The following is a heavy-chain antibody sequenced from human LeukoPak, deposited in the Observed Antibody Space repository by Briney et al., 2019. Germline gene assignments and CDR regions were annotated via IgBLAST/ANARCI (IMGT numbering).Heavy chain of an antibody. V-gene: IGHV3-7*01. CDR3: ARDPEYSRGFYDY. Sequence: PGGSLRLSCAASGFTFSSYWMSWVRQAPGKGLEWVANIKQDGSEKYYVDSVKGRFTISRDNAKNSLYLQMNSLRAEDTAVYYCARDPEYSRGFYDYWGQGTLVTVSS. CDR1: GFTFSSYW. D-gene: IGHD6-19*01. CDR2: IKQDGSEK. J-gene: IGHJ4*02.